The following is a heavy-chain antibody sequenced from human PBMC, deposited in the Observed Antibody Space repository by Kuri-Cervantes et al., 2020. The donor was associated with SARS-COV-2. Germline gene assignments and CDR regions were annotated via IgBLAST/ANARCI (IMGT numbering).Heavy chain of an antibody. CDR3: ARGPYYDILTGYYTRRHYYGMDV. CDR2: INSDGSST. D-gene: IGHD3-9*01. Sequence: GESLKISFAASGFTFSSYRMHWVRQAPGKGLVWVSRINSDGSSTSYADSVKGRLTISRDNAKNTLYLQMNSLRAEDTAVYYCARGPYYDILTGYYTRRHYYGMDVWGQGTTVTVSS. J-gene: IGHJ6*02. CDR1: GFTFSSYR. V-gene: IGHV3-74*01.